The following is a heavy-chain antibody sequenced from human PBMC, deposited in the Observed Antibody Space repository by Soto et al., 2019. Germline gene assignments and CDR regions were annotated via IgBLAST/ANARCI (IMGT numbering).Heavy chain of an antibody. V-gene: IGHV1-69*06. Sequence: QVQLVQSGAEVKKPGSSVMVSCKAFGGTFSSYAISWVRRAPGQGLEWMGGISPILGTANDAQKFQGRVTITPDKTTGTAYMELSRLRSEDTAVYYCAGGSNLEYSSSPHRPNYYYYGMDVWGQGTTVTVSS. CDR2: ISPILGTA. D-gene: IGHD6-6*01. CDR1: GGTFSSYA. J-gene: IGHJ6*02. CDR3: AGGSNLEYSSSPHRPNYYYYGMDV.